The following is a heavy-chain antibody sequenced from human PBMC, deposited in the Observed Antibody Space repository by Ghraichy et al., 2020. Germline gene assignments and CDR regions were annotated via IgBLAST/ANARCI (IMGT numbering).Heavy chain of an antibody. Sequence: GGSLRLSCAASGFTFDDYAMHWVRQAPGKGLEWVSGISWNSGSIGYADSVKGRFTISRDNAKNSLYLQMNSLRAEDTALYYCAKDWDSSSWTYFDYWGQGTLVTGSS. CDR3: AKDWDSSSWTYFDY. CDR1: GFTFDDYA. CDR2: ISWNSGSI. J-gene: IGHJ4*02. V-gene: IGHV3-9*01. D-gene: IGHD6-13*01.